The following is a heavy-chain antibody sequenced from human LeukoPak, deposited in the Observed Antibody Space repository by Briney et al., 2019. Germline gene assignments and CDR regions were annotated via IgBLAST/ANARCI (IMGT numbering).Heavy chain of an antibody. CDR1: GFPFSSYA. Sequence: GGSLRPSCAASGFPFSSYAMHWVRQAPGKGLEWVAFIRYDGSNKYYADSVKGRFTISRDNSKNTLYLQMNSLRAEDTAVYYCAKFSGTIETIDYWGQGTLVTVSS. V-gene: IGHV3-30*02. CDR3: AKFSGTIETIDY. J-gene: IGHJ4*02. D-gene: IGHD1-1*01. CDR2: IRYDGSNK.